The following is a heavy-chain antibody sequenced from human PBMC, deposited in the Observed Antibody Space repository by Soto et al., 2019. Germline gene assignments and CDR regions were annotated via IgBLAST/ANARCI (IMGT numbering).Heavy chain of an antibody. Sequence: QVQLQESGPGLVKPSQTLSLTCTVSGGSISSGDYYWSWIRQPPGKGLEWIGYIYYSGSTYYNPSLQSRXXIXVXXPKNQFSLKLSSVTAADTAVYYGARGSYYYYGMDVWGQGTTVTVSS. CDR1: GGSISSGDYY. J-gene: IGHJ6*02. CDR3: ARGSYYYYGMDV. CDR2: IYYSGST. V-gene: IGHV4-30-4*01.